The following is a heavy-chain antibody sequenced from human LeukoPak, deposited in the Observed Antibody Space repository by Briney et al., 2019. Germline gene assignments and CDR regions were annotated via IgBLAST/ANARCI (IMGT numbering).Heavy chain of an antibody. CDR3: AVRQRPGAFDI. J-gene: IGHJ3*02. Sequence: SETLSLTCTVSGASIRISNYYWGWIRQPPGKGLEWIGFIYYSGSTNYNPSLKSRVSISMDMSTNQFSLKLSSVTAADTAVYYCAVRQRPGAFDIWGQGTVVTVSS. D-gene: IGHD1-14*01. CDR1: GASIRISNYY. V-gene: IGHV4-61*05. CDR2: IYYSGST.